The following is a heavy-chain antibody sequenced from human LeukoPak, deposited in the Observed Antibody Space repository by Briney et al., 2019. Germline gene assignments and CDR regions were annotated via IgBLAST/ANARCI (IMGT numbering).Heavy chain of an antibody. Sequence: PGASVKVSCKASGGTFSSYAISWVRQAPGQGLEWVGGIIPIFGTANYAQKLQGRVTMATDTSTSTAYMELRSLRSDDTAVYYCARRVYNYMDVWGKGTTVTISS. D-gene: IGHD2-2*02. CDR3: ARRVYNYMDV. CDR1: GGTFSSYA. J-gene: IGHJ6*03. V-gene: IGHV1-69*05. CDR2: IIPIFGTA.